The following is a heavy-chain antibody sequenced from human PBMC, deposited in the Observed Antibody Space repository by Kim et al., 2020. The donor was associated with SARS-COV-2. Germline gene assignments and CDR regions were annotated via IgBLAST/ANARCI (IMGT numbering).Heavy chain of an antibody. D-gene: IGHD2-2*01. Sequence: ASVKVSCKVSGYTLTELSMHWVRQAPGKGLEWMGGFDPEDGETIYPQKFRGRVTMTEDTSTDTAYMELSSLRSEDTAVYYCATSCSITTCHWFDPWGQGTLVTVSS. V-gene: IGHV1-24*01. J-gene: IGHJ5*02. CDR3: ATSCSITTCHWFDP. CDR1: GYTLTELS. CDR2: FDPEDGET.